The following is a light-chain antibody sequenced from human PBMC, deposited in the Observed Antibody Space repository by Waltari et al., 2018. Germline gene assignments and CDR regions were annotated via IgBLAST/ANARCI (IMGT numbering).Light chain of an antibody. CDR1: PTGVWSYDL. CDR3: CSYAGRGTYV. Sequence: QSALTQPAPVPGPPGQAITLPCCGTPTGVWSYDLVPWYQQHPGEAPKLLICEVFKRPPDTSSRFSVAKSGSTASLTISGLQPEDEADYYCCSYAGRGTYVFGSGTKVTVL. CDR2: EVF. J-gene: IGLJ1*01. V-gene: IGLV2-23*02.